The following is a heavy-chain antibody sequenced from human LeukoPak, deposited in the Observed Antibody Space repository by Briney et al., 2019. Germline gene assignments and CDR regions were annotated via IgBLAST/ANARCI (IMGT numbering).Heavy chain of an antibody. CDR1: GGSISSYY. CDR3: ARVLVGANYYYYYMDV. D-gene: IGHD1-26*01. V-gene: IGHV4-4*07. J-gene: IGHJ6*03. Sequence: PSETLSLTCTVSGGSISSYYWSWIRQPAGKGLEWIGRIYTSGNTNYNLSLKSRVTISVDKSKNQFSLKLSSVTAADTAIYYCARVLVGANYYYYYMDVWGKGTTVAVSS. CDR2: IYTSGNT.